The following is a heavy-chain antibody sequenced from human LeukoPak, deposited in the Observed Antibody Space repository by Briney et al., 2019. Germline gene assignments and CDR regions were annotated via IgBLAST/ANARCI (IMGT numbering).Heavy chain of an antibody. V-gene: IGHV3-23*01. J-gene: IGHJ4*02. D-gene: IGHD3-22*01. CDR1: GFTFSSYA. CDR2: ISGSGGST. CDR3: AIMDDSSGYYPAPFDY. Sequence: PGGSLRLSCAASGFTFSSYAMSWVRQAPGKGLEWVSAISGSGGSTYYADSVKGRFTISRDNSKNTLYLQMNSLRAEDTAVYYCAIMDDSSGYYPAPFDYWGQGTLVTVSS.